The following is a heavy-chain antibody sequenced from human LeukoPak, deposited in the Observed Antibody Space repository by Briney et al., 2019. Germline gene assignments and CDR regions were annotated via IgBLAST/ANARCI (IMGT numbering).Heavy chain of an antibody. CDR2: IYPGDSDT. CDR3: ARRGMTTVTKNWFDP. V-gene: IGHV5-51*01. D-gene: IGHD4-17*01. CDR1: GYSFTSYW. Sequence: GKSLKISCKGSGYSFTSYWIGWVRQMPGKGLEWMGIIYPGDSDTRYSPSFQGQVTISADKSISTAYLQWSSLKASDTAMYYCARRGMTTVTKNWFDPWGQGTLVTVSS. J-gene: IGHJ5*02.